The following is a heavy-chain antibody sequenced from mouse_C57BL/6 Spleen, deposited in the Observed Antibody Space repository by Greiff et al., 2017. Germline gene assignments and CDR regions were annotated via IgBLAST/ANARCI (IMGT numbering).Heavy chain of an antibody. J-gene: IGHJ4*01. CDR2: IDPSDSYT. CDR1: GYTFTSYW. D-gene: IGHD2-1*01. V-gene: IGHV1-59*01. Sequence: VPLQQPGAELVRPGTSVKLSCKASGYTFTSYWMHWVKQRPGQGLEWIGVIDPSDSYTNYNQKFKGKATLTVDTSSSTAYMQLSSLTSEDSAVYYCARSRGDYGNYDAMDYWGQGTSVTVSS. CDR3: ARSRGDYGNYDAMDY.